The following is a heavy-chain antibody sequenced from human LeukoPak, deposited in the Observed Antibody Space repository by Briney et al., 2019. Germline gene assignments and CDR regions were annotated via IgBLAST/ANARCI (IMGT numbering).Heavy chain of an antibody. CDR2: INPSGGST. V-gene: IGHV1-46*01. CDR3: ARGEWELPVDY. J-gene: IGHJ4*02. CDR1: GCAFTSYY. D-gene: IGHD1-26*01. Sequence: ASVQVSFKASGCAFTSYYMHWVRRAPGQGGEWMGIINPSGGSTSYSQKFQGRVTMTRDTSTSTVYMELSSLRSEDTAVYYCARGEWELPVDYWGQGTLVTVSS.